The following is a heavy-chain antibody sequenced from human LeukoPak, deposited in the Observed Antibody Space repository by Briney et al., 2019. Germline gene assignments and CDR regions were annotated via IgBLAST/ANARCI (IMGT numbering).Heavy chain of an antibody. CDR2: IYPRDGST. CDR1: GYTFTSNY. J-gene: IGHJ4*02. CDR3: ARVQEGFDY. Sequence: GASVNVSCTASGYTFTSNYIHWVRQAPGQGLEWMGMIYPRDGSTSYAQKFQGRVTVTRDTSTSTVHMELSGLRSEDTAVYYCARVQEGFDYWGQGTLVTVSS. V-gene: IGHV1-46*01.